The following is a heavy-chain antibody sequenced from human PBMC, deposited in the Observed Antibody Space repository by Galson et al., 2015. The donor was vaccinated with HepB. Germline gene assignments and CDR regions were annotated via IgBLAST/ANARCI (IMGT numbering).Heavy chain of an antibody. CDR1: GFTFSNHA. D-gene: IGHD6-19*01. J-gene: IGHJ4*02. Sequence: SLRLSCAASGFTFSNHAMAWVRQAPGKGLEWVSSISQDGVGTFYADSVKDRFTISRDNSKNTLFLQMNSLRVEDTAVYYCAKALHQWLIRGAECDYWGQGTLVTVSS. V-gene: IGHV3-23*01. CDR2: ISQDGVGT. CDR3: AKALHQWLIRGAECDY.